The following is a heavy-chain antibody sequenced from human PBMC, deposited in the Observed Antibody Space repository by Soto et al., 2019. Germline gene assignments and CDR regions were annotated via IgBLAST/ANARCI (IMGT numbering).Heavy chain of an antibody. CDR3: AKNVLVTIANGFDI. CDR1: GYTFTRYY. D-gene: IGHD3-10*01. Sequence: QVQLVQSGAEVKKPGASVKVSCKASGYTFTRYYMHWVRQAPGQGLEWLGWIIPSSGVANYAQKYQGRVTRTSDTYLRTAYMDLSRLRSDDTAVYYCAKNVLVTIANGFDIWGQGTMVTVSS. CDR2: IIPSSGVA. J-gene: IGHJ3*02. V-gene: IGHV1-2*02.